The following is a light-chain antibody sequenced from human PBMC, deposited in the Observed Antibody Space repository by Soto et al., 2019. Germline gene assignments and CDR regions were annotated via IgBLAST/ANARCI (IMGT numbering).Light chain of an antibody. CDR1: QSISSW. CDR3: QQLNAYPLT. J-gene: IGKJ5*01. Sequence: DIQITQSPSTLSASVGDRITITCRARQSISSWLAWYQQKPGRAPKLLIYGASTLQSGVPARFSGSGSGTDFTLTISNLQPEDFATYYCQQLNAYPLTFGQGTRLEIK. CDR2: GAS. V-gene: IGKV1-5*01.